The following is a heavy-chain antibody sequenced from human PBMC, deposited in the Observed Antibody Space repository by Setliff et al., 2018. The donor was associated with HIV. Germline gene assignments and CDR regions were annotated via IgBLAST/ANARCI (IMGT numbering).Heavy chain of an antibody. V-gene: IGHV4-59*01. J-gene: IGHJ3*02. CDR3: ARVYYFDSSGYYQRGDVFDI. D-gene: IGHD3-22*01. CDR1: GGSTSNAY. Sequence: PSETLSLTCTVSGGSTSNAYWSWIRQPPGKGLEWIGYIYDSGSPKYNPSLKSRVTISIDTSKSQISLKLSSVNAADTAMYHCARVYYFDSSGYYQRGDVFDIWGQGTMVTVSS. CDR2: IYDSGSP.